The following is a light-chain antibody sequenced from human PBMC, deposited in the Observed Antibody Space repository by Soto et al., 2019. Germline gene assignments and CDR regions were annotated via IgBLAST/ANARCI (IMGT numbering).Light chain of an antibody. CDR3: QHYNSYSEA. Sequence: DIHMTQTPSSLSASVGDRVTITCRASQSISDFLKWYQQKPGKAPKLLIYKASNLKSGVPSRFSGSGSGTEFTLTISSLQPDDFATYYCQHYNSYSEAFGQGTKVDIK. V-gene: IGKV1-5*03. J-gene: IGKJ1*01. CDR1: QSISDF. CDR2: KAS.